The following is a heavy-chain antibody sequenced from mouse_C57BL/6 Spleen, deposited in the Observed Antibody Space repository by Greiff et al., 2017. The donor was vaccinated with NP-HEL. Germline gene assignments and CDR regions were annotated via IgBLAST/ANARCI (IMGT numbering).Heavy chain of an antibody. Sequence: VQLQQSGAELVRPGASVTLSCKASGYTFTDYEMHWVKQTPVHGLEWIGAIDPETGGTAYNQKFKGKAILTADKSSSTAYMELRSLTSEDSAVYYCARGDYRYYFDVWGTGTTVNVSS. CDR1: GYTFTDYE. J-gene: IGHJ1*03. CDR2: IDPETGGT. CDR3: ARGDYRYYFDV. D-gene: IGHD2-12*01. V-gene: IGHV1-15*01.